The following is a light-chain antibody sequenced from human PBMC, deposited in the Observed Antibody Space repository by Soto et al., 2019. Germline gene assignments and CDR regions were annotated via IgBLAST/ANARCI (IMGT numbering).Light chain of an antibody. CDR2: GAS. J-gene: IGKJ1*01. CDR3: QQYNNWPPR. V-gene: IGKV3-15*01. Sequence: EIVMTQSPATLSVSPGERATLSCRASQSVSSDLAWYQQKPGQAPRLLIYGASTRATDIPARFSGSGSGTEFTLTISSLQSEDFAVYHCQQYNNWPPRFGQGTKVEIK. CDR1: QSVSSD.